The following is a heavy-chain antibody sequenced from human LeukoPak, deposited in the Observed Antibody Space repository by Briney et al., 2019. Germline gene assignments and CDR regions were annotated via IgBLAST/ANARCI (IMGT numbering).Heavy chain of an antibody. CDR2: ISDSGDDT. CDR3: AKAPGYCSGGHCFLDY. V-gene: IGHV3-23*01. CDR1: GFTFYNHA. Sequence: GGSLRLSCVASGFTFYNHAMSWVRQAPGKGLEWVSGISDSGDDTYYADSVKGQFTISRDNSKNTLYPQMNSLRAEDTAVYFCAKAPGYCSGGHCFLDYWGQGTLVTVSS. J-gene: IGHJ4*02. D-gene: IGHD2-15*01.